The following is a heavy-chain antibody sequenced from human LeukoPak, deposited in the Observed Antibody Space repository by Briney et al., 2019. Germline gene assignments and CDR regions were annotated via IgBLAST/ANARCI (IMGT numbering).Heavy chain of an antibody. Sequence: SETLSLTCAVYGGSFSGYNWSWIRQPPGKGQEWIGEITYDGSTNYNPSLKSRVTISVDTSKIQFSLNLSSVTAADTAIYYCARGLASGYPPIPFDYWGQGTQVTVSS. CDR1: GGSFSGYN. CDR3: ARGLASGYPPIPFDY. D-gene: IGHD3-3*01. CDR2: ITYDGST. J-gene: IGHJ4*02. V-gene: IGHV4-34*01.